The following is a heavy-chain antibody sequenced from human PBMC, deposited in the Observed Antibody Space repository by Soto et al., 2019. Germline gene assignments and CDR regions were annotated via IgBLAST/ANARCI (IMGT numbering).Heavy chain of an antibody. CDR3: ARINSYGARFLAD. CDR2: IYYSGSA. D-gene: IGHD3-3*01. Sequence: SETLSLTCAVSGYSISSTNWWGWIRQPPGKGLEWIGYIYYSGSAYYNPSLNSRVTLSVDTSKNQFSLKLRAVTAVDTAVYYCARINSYGARFLADWGQGIPVTVSS. CDR1: GYSISSTNW. J-gene: IGHJ4*02. V-gene: IGHV4-28*01.